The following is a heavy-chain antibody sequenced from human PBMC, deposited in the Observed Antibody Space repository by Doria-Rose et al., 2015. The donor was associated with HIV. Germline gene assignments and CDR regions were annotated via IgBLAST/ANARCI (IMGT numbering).Heavy chain of an antibody. CDR2: IFSDDER. V-gene: IGHV2-26*01. J-gene: IGHJ4*02. CDR3: ARIKSSRWYHKYYFDF. Sequence: QESGPVLVKPTETLTLTCTVSGVSLSSPGMGVSWIRQPPGKALEWLANIFSDDERSYKSSLKSRLPISRGTSKSQVVLTMTDMDPVDTATYYCARIKSSRWYHKYYFDFWGQGTLVIASA. D-gene: IGHD6-13*01. CDR1: GVSLSSPGMG.